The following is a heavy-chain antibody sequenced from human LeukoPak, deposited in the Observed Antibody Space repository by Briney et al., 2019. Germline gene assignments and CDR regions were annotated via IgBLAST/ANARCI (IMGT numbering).Heavy chain of an antibody. D-gene: IGHD2-2*01. CDR1: GGTFSSYA. Sequence: SVKVSCKASGGTFSSYAISWVRQAPGQGLEWMGRIIPILGIANYAQKFQGRVTITADKSTSTAYMELSSLRSEDTAVYYCANYCSSTSCPSYYYYGMDVWGQGTTVTVSS. V-gene: IGHV1-69*04. CDR2: IIPILGIA. CDR3: ANYCSSTSCPSYYYYGMDV. J-gene: IGHJ6*02.